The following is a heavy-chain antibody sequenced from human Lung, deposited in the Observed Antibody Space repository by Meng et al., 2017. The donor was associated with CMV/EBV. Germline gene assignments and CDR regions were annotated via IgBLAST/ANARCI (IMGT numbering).Heavy chain of an antibody. D-gene: IGHD2-15*01. CDR1: GYTFGSYG. CDR3: ASGTPGRSYCDY. V-gene: IGHV1-18*01. CDR2: FVNYVDT. J-gene: IGHJ4*02. Sequence: QVPQLEPGPECKKPGASVRVSCKASGYTFGSYGICWVRQAPGQGLEWMGWFVNYVDTYPAPKFQGRVTMTTDTHTNTAFMELRSLTSDDTAVYYCASGTPGRSYCDYWGQGTLVTVSS.